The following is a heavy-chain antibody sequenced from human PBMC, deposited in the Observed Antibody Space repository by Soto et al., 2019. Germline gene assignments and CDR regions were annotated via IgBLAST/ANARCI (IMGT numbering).Heavy chain of an antibody. CDR2: INPDNGNT. D-gene: IGHD2-15*01. J-gene: IGHJ5*02. Sequence: QVQLVQSGAEVKKPGASVKISCKASGYTFTRYTMNWVRQAPGQRLEWMGWINPDNGNTKSSQKFQDRVIITRDTSASTAYMDLSSLRSEDTAVYSCARGIATGQLAPWGQGTLVTVYS. V-gene: IGHV1-3*01. CDR3: ARGIATGQLAP. CDR1: GYTFTRYT.